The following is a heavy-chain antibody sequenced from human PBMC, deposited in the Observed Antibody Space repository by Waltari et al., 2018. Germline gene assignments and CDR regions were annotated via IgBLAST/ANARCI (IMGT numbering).Heavy chain of an antibody. V-gene: IGHV3-21*01. J-gene: IGHJ3*02. CDR2: ISSSSSYI. Sequence: EVQLVESGGGLVKPGGSLRLSCAASGFTFSSYSMNWVRQAPGKGREWVLSISSSSSYIYYADSVKGRFTISRDNAKNSLYLQMNSLRAEDTAVYYCARGQRLVSHAFDIWGQGTMVTVSS. CDR1: GFTFSSYS. CDR3: ARGQRLVSHAFDI. D-gene: IGHD6-6*01.